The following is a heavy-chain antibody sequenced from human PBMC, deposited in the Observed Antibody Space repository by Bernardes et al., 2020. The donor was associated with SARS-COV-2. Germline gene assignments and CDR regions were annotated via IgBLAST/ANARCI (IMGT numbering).Heavy chain of an antibody. CDR1: GGSVGTGNYY. J-gene: IGHJ6*02. D-gene: IGHD1-26*01. V-gene: IGHV4-30-4*01. CDR3: ARESGNYNYYGLDV. CDR2: IYHSENT. Sequence: SETLSLTCTVSGGSVGTGNYYWSWIRQPPGKGLEWIGYIYHSENTFYNPSLKSRVSISVDTSKNQVSLTLTSVTAADTAVYYCARESGNYNYYGLDVWGQGTTVNVSS.